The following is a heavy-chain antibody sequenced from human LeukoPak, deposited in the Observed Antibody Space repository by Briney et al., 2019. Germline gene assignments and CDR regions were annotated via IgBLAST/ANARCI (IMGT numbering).Heavy chain of an antibody. V-gene: IGHV3-74*01. J-gene: IGHJ4*02. D-gene: IGHD3-16*02. Sequence: GGSLRLSCAASGFSITKYWMHWVRQAPGKGLMWVSRISGDESVKDYADSVQGRFSISRGNAKNTVYLQMNSLRVDDTAVYYCVKFLSPVVWGQGALVTVSS. CDR1: GFSITKYW. CDR3: VKFLSPVV. CDR2: ISGDESVK.